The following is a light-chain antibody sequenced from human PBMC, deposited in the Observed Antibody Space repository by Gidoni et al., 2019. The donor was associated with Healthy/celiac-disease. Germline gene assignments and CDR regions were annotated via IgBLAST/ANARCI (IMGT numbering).Light chain of an antibody. V-gene: IGKV4-1*01. CDR3: QQYYSTPFT. Sequence: DILMTQSPDSLAVSLGERATINCKSSQSVLYSSNNRNYLAWYQQKPGQPPKLLIYWASTRDSGVPDRFSGSGSGTDFTLTISSLQAEDVAVYYCQQYYSTPFTFGPGTKVDIK. J-gene: IGKJ3*01. CDR2: WAS. CDR1: QSVLYSSNNRNY.